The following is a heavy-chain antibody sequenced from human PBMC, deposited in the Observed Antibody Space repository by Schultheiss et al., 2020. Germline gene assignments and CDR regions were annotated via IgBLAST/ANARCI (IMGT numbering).Heavy chain of an antibody. CDR1: GGSISSGGYS. J-gene: IGHJ4*02. Sequence: SETLSLTCAVSGGSISSGGYSWSWIRQPPGKGLEWIGYIYYSGSTYYNPSLKSRVTISVDTSKNQFSLKLSSVTAADTAVYYCARERYSSGWNFDYWGQGTLVTVSS. CDR2: IYYSGST. CDR3: ARERYSSGWNFDY. V-gene: IGHV4-30-4*07. D-gene: IGHD6-19*01.